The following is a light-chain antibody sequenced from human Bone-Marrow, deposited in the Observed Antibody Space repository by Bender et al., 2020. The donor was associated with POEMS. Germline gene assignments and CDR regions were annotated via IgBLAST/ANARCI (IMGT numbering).Light chain of an antibody. J-gene: IGLJ2*01. CDR2: EDN. CDR1: SGSIASKY. Sequence: NFVLTQPHSVSESPGKTVTISCTRSSGSIASKYVHWYQQRPGGSPATVIYEDNQRLSGVPDRFSGSIDGSSNSASLTISGLKTEDEADYYCQSYDSSDHVVFGGGTKLTVL. CDR3: QSYDSSDHVV. V-gene: IGLV6-57*01.